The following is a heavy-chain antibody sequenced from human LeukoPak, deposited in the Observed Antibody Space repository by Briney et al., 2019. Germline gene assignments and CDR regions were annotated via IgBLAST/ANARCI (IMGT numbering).Heavy chain of an antibody. J-gene: IGHJ4*02. CDR3: PRETRGGTYRYNFLDS. Sequence: GGSLRLSCAASGFTFSAFDMTWVRQAPGKGLEWLSYISADSTVVHYADSVRRRFTISRDTAKHSLLLHMNSLRAGDTALYYCPRETRGGTYRYNFLDSWGLGTLVTVSS. V-gene: IGHV3-48*03. CDR2: ISADSTVV. CDR1: GFTFSAFD. D-gene: IGHD3-16*02.